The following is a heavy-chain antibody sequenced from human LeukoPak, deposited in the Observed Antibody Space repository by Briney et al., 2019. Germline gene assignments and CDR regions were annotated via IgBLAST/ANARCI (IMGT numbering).Heavy chain of an antibody. D-gene: IGHD3-9*01. CDR2: INHSGST. CDR1: GGSFSGYY. Sequence: PSETLSLTCAVYGGSFSGYYWSWIRQPPGKGLEWIGEINHSGSTNYNPSLKSRVTISVDTSKNQFSLKLSSVTAADTAVHYCARGLRYFDWLFYWFDPWGQGTLVSVSS. J-gene: IGHJ5*02. V-gene: IGHV4-34*01. CDR3: ARGLRYFDWLFYWFDP.